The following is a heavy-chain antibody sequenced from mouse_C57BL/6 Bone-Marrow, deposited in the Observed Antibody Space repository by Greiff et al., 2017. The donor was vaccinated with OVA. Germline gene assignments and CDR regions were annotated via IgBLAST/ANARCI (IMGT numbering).Heavy chain of an antibody. CDR1: GYTFTSYW. CDR3: ARLDYYYGSSYDY. V-gene: IGHV1-59*01. CDR2: IDPSDSYT. D-gene: IGHD1-1*01. J-gene: IGHJ2*01. Sequence: QVQLQQPGAELVRPGTSVKLSCKASGYTFTSYWMHWVKQRPGQGLEWIGVIDPSDSYTNYNQKFKGKATLTVETSSSTAYMQLSSLTSEDSAVYYCARLDYYYGSSYDYWGQGTTLTVSS.